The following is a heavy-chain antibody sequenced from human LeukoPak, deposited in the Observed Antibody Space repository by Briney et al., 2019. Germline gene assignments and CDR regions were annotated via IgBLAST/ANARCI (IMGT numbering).Heavy chain of an antibody. J-gene: IGHJ4*02. CDR3: ARAPARRRDGYNGPRGLDY. CDR2: MNPNSGNT. CDR1: GYTFTSYD. D-gene: IGHD5-24*01. V-gene: IGHV1-8*01. Sequence: GASVKVSCKASGYTFTSYDINWVRQAPGQGLEWMGWMNPNSGNTGYAQKFQGRVTMTRNTSISTAYMELSSLRSEDTAVYYCARAPARRRDGYNGPRGLDYWGQGTLVTVSS.